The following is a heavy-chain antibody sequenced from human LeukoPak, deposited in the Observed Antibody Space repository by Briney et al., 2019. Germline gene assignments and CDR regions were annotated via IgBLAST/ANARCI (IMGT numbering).Heavy chain of an antibody. V-gene: IGHV1-2*02. CDR3: ARGRGYCSGGSCDHYYFDY. CDR1: GYTFTGYY. Sequence: ASVKVSCKASGYTFTGYYMHWVRQAPGQGLEWMGWINPNSGGTNYAQKFQGRVTMTRDTSISTAYMELSRLRSDDTAVYYCARGRGYCSGGSCDHYYFDYWGQGTLVTVSS. D-gene: IGHD2-15*01. J-gene: IGHJ4*02. CDR2: INPNSGGT.